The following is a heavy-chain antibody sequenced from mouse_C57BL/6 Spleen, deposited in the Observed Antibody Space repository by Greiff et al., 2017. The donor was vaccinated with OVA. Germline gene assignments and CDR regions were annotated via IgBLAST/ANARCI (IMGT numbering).Heavy chain of an antibody. J-gene: IGHJ2*01. V-gene: IGHV1-50*01. CDR2: IDPSDSYT. CDR1: GYTFTSYW. CDR3: ARSGTGYFDY. D-gene: IGHD4-1*01. Sequence: QVQLKESGAELVKPGASVKLSCKASGYTFTSYWMQWVKQRPGQGLEWIGEIDPSDSYTNYNQKFKGKATLTVDTSSSTAYMQLSSLTSEDSAVYYCARSGTGYFDYWGQGTTLTVSS.